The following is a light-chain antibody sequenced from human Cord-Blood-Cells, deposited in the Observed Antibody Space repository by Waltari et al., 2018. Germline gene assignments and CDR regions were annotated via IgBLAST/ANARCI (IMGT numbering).Light chain of an antibody. CDR1: SSDVGGYNY. Sequence: QSALTQPPSASGSPGQSVTIPCTGTSSDVGGYNYVSWYQQHPGKAPKLLIYEVSKRPAGVPDRFSGSKSGNTASLTVSGLQAEDEADYYCSSYAGSNKFCVVFGGGTKLTVL. CDR2: EVS. J-gene: IGLJ2*01. CDR3: SSYAGSNKFCVV. V-gene: IGLV2-8*01.